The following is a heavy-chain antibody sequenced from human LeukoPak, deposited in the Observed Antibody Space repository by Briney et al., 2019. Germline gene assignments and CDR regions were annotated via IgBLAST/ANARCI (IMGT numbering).Heavy chain of an antibody. Sequence: PSETLSLTCTVSGGSITSGDYYWSWIRQPPGKGLEWIAYMYYSGSTYYNPSLKSRVTMLADTSKNQFSLKLSSVTAADTAVYYCARPYYYDSRIDPWGQGTLVTVSS. D-gene: IGHD3-22*01. CDR3: ARPYYYDSRIDP. CDR1: GGSITSGDYY. V-gene: IGHV4-30-4*01. CDR2: MYYSGST. J-gene: IGHJ5*02.